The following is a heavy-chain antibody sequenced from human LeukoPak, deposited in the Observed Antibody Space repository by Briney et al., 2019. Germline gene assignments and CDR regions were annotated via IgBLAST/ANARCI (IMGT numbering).Heavy chain of an antibody. CDR1: GGSMSSSSYY. Sequence: SETLSLTCTVSGGSMSSSSYYWGWIRQPPGKGLEWIGSIYYSGSTYYNPSLKSRVTISVDTSKNQFSLKLSSVTAADTAVYYCARVLPLRGYFDYWGQGTLVTVSS. D-gene: IGHD3-10*01. CDR3: ARVLPLRGYFDY. V-gene: IGHV4-39*07. J-gene: IGHJ4*02. CDR2: IYYSGST.